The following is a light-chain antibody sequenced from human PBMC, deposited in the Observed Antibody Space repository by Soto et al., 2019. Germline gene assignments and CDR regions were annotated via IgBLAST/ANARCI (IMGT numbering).Light chain of an antibody. CDR3: QTWGTGTVV. V-gene: IGLV4-69*01. J-gene: IGLJ2*01. CDR2: LNSDGSY. Sequence: QSVLTQSPSASASLGASVKLTCTLSSGHSSYAIAWHQQQPEKGPRYLMKLNSDGSYNKGDGIPDRFSGSSSGAERYLTISSLQSEDEADYYCQTWGTGTVVFGGGTKLTVL. CDR1: SGHSSYA.